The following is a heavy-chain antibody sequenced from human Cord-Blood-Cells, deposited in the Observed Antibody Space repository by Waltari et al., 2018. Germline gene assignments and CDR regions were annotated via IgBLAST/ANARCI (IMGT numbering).Heavy chain of an antibody. CDR3: ARDLVGDGYNLDY. Sequence: QVQLVQSGAEVKKPGASVKVSCKASGYTFTSYAMHWVRQAPGQRLEWMGWINAGNGNTKYSQKFQGRVTITRDTSASTAYMEQSSLRSEDTAVYYCARDLVGDGYNLDYWGQGTLVTVSS. CDR1: GYTFTSYA. D-gene: IGHD5-12*01. J-gene: IGHJ4*02. V-gene: IGHV1-3*01. CDR2: INAGNGNT.